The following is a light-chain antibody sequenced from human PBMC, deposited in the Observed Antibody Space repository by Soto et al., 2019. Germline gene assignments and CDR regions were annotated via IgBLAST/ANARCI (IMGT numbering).Light chain of an antibody. CDR1: SSNIGAGYD. V-gene: IGLV1-40*01. CDR3: SSYTSSSPDV. CDR2: GNS. Sequence: QSVLTQPPSVSGAPGQRVTISCTGSSSNIGAGYDVHWYQQLPETAPKLLIYGNSNRPSGVPDRFSGSKSGTSASLAITGLQAEDEADYYCSSYTSSSPDVFGTGTKVTVL. J-gene: IGLJ1*01.